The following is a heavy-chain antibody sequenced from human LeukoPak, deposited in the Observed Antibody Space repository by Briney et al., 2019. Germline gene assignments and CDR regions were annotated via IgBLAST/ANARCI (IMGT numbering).Heavy chain of an antibody. CDR3: ARALTGFIPGN. D-gene: IGHD3-9*01. J-gene: IGHJ4*02. CDR1: GFTFTDFY. Sequence: GVSLRLSCAASGFTFTDFYMSRIRQAPGKGLEWVSYISSSGTTIYYADSVMGRFTISRDNAKNSLYLQMNSLRAEDTAVYYCARALTGFIPGNWGQGTLVTVSS. CDR2: ISSSGTTI. V-gene: IGHV3-11*01.